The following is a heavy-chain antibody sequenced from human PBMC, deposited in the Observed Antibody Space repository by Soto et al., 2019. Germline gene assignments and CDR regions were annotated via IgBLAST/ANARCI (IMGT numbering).Heavy chain of an antibody. Sequence: GGSLRLSCAASGFTFSSYWMSWVRQAPGKGLEWVANIKQDGSEKYYVDSVKGRFTISRDNAKNSLYLQMNSLRAEDTAVYYCARDQEGYDILTGYYNAGMATSSEYYYYYMDVWGKGTTVTVSS. V-gene: IGHV3-7*01. D-gene: IGHD3-9*01. J-gene: IGHJ6*03. CDR2: IKQDGSEK. CDR3: ARDQEGYDILTGYYNAGMATSSEYYYYYMDV. CDR1: GFTFSSYW.